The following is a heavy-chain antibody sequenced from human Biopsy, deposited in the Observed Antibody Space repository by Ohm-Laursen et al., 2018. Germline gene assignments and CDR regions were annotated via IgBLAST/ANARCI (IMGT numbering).Heavy chain of an antibody. CDR1: GGSIISYY. D-gene: IGHD3-3*01. Sequence: GTLSLTCTVSGGSIISYYWTWIRQTPGKGLEWIGHVYNGGITNYNPSLKSRVTISKDTTKNQFSLQLSSVTAADTAVYYCARTPRDSFWSGSYKRGLWFDPWGQGTLVTVSS. J-gene: IGHJ5*02. V-gene: IGHV4-59*01. CDR3: ARTPRDSFWSGSYKRGLWFDP. CDR2: VYNGGIT.